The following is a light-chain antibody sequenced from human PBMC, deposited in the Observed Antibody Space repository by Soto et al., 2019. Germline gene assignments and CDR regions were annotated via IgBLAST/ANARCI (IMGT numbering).Light chain of an antibody. CDR3: QSYDSNNRWV. CDR2: EDD. CDR1: SGSIADNY. V-gene: IGLV6-57*01. J-gene: IGLJ3*02. Sequence: NFMLTQPHSVSQSAGKEAIISCTRSSGSIADNYVQWFQQRPGSSPTTVIYEDDQRPSGVPDRFSGSIDTSSNSASLTISGLKTEDEADYYCQSYDSNNRWVFGGGTKLTVL.